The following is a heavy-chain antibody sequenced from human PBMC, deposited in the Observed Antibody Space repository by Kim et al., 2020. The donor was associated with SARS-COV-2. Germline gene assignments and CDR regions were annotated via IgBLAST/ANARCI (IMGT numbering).Heavy chain of an antibody. J-gene: IGHJ4*02. CDR2: NP. Sequence: NPTYAQGFTGLFVFSLDTSVSTAYLQISSLNAEDTAVYYCARFSPIFDYWGQGTLVTVSS. CDR3: ARFSPIFDY. V-gene: IGHV7-4-1*02.